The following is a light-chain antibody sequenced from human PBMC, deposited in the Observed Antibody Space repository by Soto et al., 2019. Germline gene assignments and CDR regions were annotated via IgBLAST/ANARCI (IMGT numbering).Light chain of an antibody. V-gene: IGKV3-11*01. Sequence: EIVLTQSPGTLSLSPGERANLSCRASQSVGTKLAWYQQTPGQAPRLLIYGASNRATGIPARFSGSGSGTDFTLTISSLEPEDFAVYYCQQRSNWPRTFGQGTKVDIK. CDR1: QSVGTK. CDR3: QQRSNWPRT. CDR2: GAS. J-gene: IGKJ1*01.